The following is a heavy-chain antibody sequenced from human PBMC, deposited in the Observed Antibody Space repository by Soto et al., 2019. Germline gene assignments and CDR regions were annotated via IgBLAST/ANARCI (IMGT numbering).Heavy chain of an antibody. D-gene: IGHD6-13*01. V-gene: IGHV3-30-3*01. CDR2: ISYDGSNT. Sequence: QVQLVESGGGVVQPGRSLRLSCAASGFTFSSYAMHWVRQAPGKGLEWVAVISYDGSNTYYADSVKGRFTISRDNSKNTLYLQMNSLRAEDTAVYYCAREGGIAAAGPYYYYGMDVWVQGTTVTVSS. CDR3: AREGGIAAAGPYYYYGMDV. CDR1: GFTFSSYA. J-gene: IGHJ6*02.